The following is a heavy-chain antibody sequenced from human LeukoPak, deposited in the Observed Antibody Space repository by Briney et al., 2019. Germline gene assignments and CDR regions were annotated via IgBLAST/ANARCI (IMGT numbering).Heavy chain of an antibody. J-gene: IGHJ5*02. V-gene: IGHV4-59*01. D-gene: IGHD3-10*01. CDR3: ARGSHYYGSGSPNWFDP. CDR2: IYYSRST. CDR1: GGTISDY. Sequence: SETLSLTCTVSGGTISDYWTWIRHPPAKGREWIGYIYYSRSTDYNPALTGRVTMSIDTSKNQFSLKLSSVTAADTAVYYCARGSHYYGSGSPNWFDPWGQGTLVTVSS.